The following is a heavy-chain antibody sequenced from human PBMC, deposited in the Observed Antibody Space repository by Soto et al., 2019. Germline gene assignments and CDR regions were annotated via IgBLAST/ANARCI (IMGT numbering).Heavy chain of an antibody. CDR3: VKDAPQPFSD. CDR2: ISGTAHAS. Sequence: PGGSLRLSCAASGFDFSNYGMSWVRQAPGKGLEWVSAISGTAHASYYAASVKGRFTISRDNSKNTLYLHMNSLRVEDTAVYFCVKDAPQPFSDWGQGT. V-gene: IGHV3-23*01. J-gene: IGHJ4*02. CDR1: GFDFSNYG. D-gene: IGHD3-3*02.